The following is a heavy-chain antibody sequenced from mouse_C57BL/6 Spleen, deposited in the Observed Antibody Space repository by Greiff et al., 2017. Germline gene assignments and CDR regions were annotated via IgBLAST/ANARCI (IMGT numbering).Heavy chain of an antibody. J-gene: IGHJ4*01. D-gene: IGHD1-1*01. CDR3: ARGTTVVEDYYAMDY. CDR1: GYTFTSYW. Sequence: VQLQQPGTELVKPGASVKLSCKASGYTFTSYWMHWVKQRPGQGLEWIGNINPSNGGTNYNEKFKSKATLTVDKSSSTAYMQLSSLTSEDSAVYYCARGTTVVEDYYAMDYWGQGTSVTVSS. CDR2: INPSNGGT. V-gene: IGHV1-53*01.